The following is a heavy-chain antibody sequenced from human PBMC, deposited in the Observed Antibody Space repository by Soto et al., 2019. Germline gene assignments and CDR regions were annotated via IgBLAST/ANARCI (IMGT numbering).Heavy chain of an antibody. V-gene: IGHV3-74*01. CDR2: IRTDGRST. CDR1: GFTLSNYW. D-gene: IGHD2-21*01. CDR3: ARDMWSTTDYYYSLDV. J-gene: IGHJ6*02. Sequence: PRLSCAAYGFTLSNYWMHWVRQVPGKGLVWVSHIRTDGRSTRYADSVEGRFTISRDNAKNTLYLQMDSLRDEDTAVYYCARDMWSTTDYYYSLDVWDQGTTVTVSS.